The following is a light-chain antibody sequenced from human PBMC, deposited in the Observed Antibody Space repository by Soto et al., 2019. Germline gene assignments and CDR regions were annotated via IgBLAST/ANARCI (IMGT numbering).Light chain of an antibody. CDR3: QQSYSTPPFT. Sequence: DFQMTQSPSSLSASVGDRVTITCRASQSISSYLNWYQQKPGKAPKLLIYDASSLQSGVPSRFSGSGSGTDFTLTISSLQPEDFATYYCQQSYSTPPFTFGPGTKVDIK. V-gene: IGKV1-39*01. J-gene: IGKJ3*01. CDR2: DAS. CDR1: QSISSY.